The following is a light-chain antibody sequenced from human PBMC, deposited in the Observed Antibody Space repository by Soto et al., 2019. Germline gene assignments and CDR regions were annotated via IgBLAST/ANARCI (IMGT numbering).Light chain of an antibody. CDR1: SSDVGRYNY. CDR3: SSYTTSSTLV. J-gene: IGLJ1*01. V-gene: IGLV2-14*03. Sequence: QPASVSGSPGQSITISCTGTSSDVGRYNYVSWYQLHPGKAPKLMIYDVSNRPSGISSRFSGSKSGNTASLTISGLQAEDEADYCCSSYTTSSTLVFGTGTKLTVL. CDR2: DVS.